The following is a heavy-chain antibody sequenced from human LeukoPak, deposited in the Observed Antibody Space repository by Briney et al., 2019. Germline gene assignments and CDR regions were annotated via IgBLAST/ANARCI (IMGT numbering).Heavy chain of an antibody. V-gene: IGHV3-7*01. J-gene: IGHJ4*01. CDR2: IRQDGSET. Sequence: HPGGSLRLSCAASGFTFTNNFMSWVRQVPGKGLEWVANIRQDGSETTYADSVRGRFTIFRDNAKDSVYLQMNSLRAEDSATYYCVREGFYFFDFWGQGTLVTVSS. CDR3: VREGFYFFDF. CDR1: GFTFTNNF.